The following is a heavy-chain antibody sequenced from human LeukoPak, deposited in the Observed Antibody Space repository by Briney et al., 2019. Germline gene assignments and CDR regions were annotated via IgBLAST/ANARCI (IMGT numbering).Heavy chain of an antibody. CDR2: IRSDGSNK. Sequence: GGSLRLSCAASGFTFSTYAMHWIRQAPGRGLEWVAFIRSDGSNKNYADSVKGRFTISRDNSKNTLYLQMNSLRVEDTGVYYCATLSLNSNYNHYFDFWGQGTLVTISS. D-gene: IGHD1-14*01. CDR1: GFTFSTYA. J-gene: IGHJ4*02. CDR3: ATLSLNSNYNHYFDF. V-gene: IGHV3-30*02.